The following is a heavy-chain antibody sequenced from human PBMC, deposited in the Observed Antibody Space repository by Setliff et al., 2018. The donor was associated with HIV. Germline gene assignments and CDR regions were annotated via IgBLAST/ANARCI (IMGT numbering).Heavy chain of an antibody. CDR1: GGSISSYY. D-gene: IGHD2-15*01. V-gene: IGHV4-4*09. J-gene: IGHJ3*02. CDR3: AGCSGGSCPFDAFDI. CDR2: IYTSGST. Sequence: PSETLSLTCTVSGGSISSYYWSWIRQPPGKGLEWIGYIYTSGSTNYNPSLKSRVTISVDTSENQFSLKLSSVTAADTAVYYCAGCSGGSCPFDAFDIWGQGTMVTVSS.